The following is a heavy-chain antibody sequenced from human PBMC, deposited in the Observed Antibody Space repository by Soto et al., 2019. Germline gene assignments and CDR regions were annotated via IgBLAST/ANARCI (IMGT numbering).Heavy chain of an antibody. CDR2: IYSGGST. Sequence: GGSLRLSXAASGFTVSSNYMSWVRQAPGKGLEWVSVIYSGGSTYYADSVKGRFTISRDNSKNTLYLQMNSLRAEDTAVYYCARERRVVAATPVEAFDIWGQGTMVTVSS. J-gene: IGHJ3*02. CDR1: GFTVSSNY. CDR3: ARERRVVAATPVEAFDI. V-gene: IGHV3-53*01. D-gene: IGHD2-15*01.